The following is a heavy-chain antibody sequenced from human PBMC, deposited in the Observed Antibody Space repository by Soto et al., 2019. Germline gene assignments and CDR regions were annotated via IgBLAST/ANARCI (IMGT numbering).Heavy chain of an antibody. Sequence: SETLSLTCTVSGGSMSSYYWSWIRQPPGRGLEWIGYIYYSGTINYNPSLKSRVTISIDTSKNQFSLKLSSVTAADTAVYYCARGPSGDNYWGQGTLVTVSS. D-gene: IGHD2-15*01. J-gene: IGHJ4*02. CDR3: ARGPSGDNY. CDR2: IYYSGTI. CDR1: GGSMSSYY. V-gene: IGHV4-59*01.